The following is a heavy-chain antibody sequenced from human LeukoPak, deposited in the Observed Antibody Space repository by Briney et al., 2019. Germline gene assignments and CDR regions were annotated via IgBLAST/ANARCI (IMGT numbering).Heavy chain of an antibody. V-gene: IGHV3-13*01. CDR2: IGSGGDT. CDR3: ARAVAGNDEIDS. J-gene: IGHJ4*02. Sequence: PGGSLRLSCAGSGFSFSTYDMLWVRQAPGKGLEWVSAIGSGGDTYYAGSVKGRFTISRESAKNSFYLQMNSLNAGDTAVYFCARAVAGNDEIDSWGQGTLVTVSS. CDR1: GFSFSTYD. D-gene: IGHD6-19*01.